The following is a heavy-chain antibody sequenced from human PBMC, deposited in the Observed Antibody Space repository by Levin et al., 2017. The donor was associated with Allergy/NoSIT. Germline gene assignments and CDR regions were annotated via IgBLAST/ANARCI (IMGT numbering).Heavy chain of an antibody. Sequence: QAGGSLRLSCAASGFAFRNHAMTWVRQAPGMGPEWVSTISGGGGTTHYADSVRGRFTISRDNSKNTLYLQVNSLRAEDTAVNYCAKNGYCTGGICNIDYYYMDVWGKGTTVTVSS. J-gene: IGHJ6*03. V-gene: IGHV3-23*01. CDR1: GFAFRNHA. CDR2: ISGGGGTT. D-gene: IGHD2-8*02. CDR3: AKNGYCTGGICNIDYYYMDV.